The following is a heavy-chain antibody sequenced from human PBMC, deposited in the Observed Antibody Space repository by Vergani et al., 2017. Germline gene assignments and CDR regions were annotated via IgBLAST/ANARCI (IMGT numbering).Heavy chain of an antibody. V-gene: IGHV3-13*04. CDR1: GFTFSSYD. J-gene: IGHJ6*02. D-gene: IGHD3-16*01. CDR2: IGTAGDT. CDR3: ARARGGYYYYGMDV. Sequence: EVQLVESGGGLVQPGGSLRLSCAASGFTFSSYDMHWVRQATGKGLEWVSAIGTAGDTYYPGSVKGRFTISRENAKYSLYLQMNSLRAGDTAVYYCARARGGYYYYGMDVWGQGTTVTVSS.